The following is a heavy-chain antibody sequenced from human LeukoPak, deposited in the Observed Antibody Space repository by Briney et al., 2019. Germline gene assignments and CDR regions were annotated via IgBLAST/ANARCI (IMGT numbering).Heavy chain of an antibody. CDR1: GYTFTSYY. CDR2: INPSGGST. V-gene: IGHV1-46*01. D-gene: IGHD1-26*01. Sequence: GASVKVSCKASGYTFTSYYIHWVRQAPGQGLEWMGIINPSGGSTSYAQKFQGRVTMTRDTSTSTVYMELSSLRSEDTAVYYCARDLVGATRERYYFDYWGQGTLVTVSS. J-gene: IGHJ4*02. CDR3: ARDLVGATRERYYFDY.